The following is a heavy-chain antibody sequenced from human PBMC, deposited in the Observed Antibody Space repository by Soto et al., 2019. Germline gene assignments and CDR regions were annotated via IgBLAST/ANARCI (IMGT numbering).Heavy chain of an antibody. CDR2: ISYDGSNK. CDR3: EKDSGDYPVVNWFDP. Sequence: GGSLSLSCAASGFTFSSYCMRWVRPAPGKGLEWVAVISYDGSNKYYADSVKGRFTISRDNSKNTLYLQMNSLRAEDTAVYYCEKDSGDYPVVNWFDPWGQGTLVTVSS. V-gene: IGHV3-30*18. CDR1: GFTFSSYC. J-gene: IGHJ5*02. D-gene: IGHD4-17*01.